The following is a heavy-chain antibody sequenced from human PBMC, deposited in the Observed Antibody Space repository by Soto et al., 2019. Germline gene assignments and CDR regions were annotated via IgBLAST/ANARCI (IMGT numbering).Heavy chain of an antibody. CDR1: GFTFSRYW. V-gene: IGHV3-7*01. J-gene: IGHJ4*02. CDR2: IKQDGSEK. D-gene: IGHD6-13*01. CDR3: ARGATIAAGRH. Sequence: GSLRLSCAASGFTFSRYWMSWVRQAPGKWLACVAHIKQDGSEKYYVDSVKGRVTISRDNAKNSLSLNLYSLRAVAPAVYYCARGATIAAGRHWGQGTLITVSS.